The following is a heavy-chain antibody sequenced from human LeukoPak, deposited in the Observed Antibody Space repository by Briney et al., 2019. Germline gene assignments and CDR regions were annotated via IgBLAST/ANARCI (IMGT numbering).Heavy chain of an antibody. CDR1: GFTFSSYA. Sequence: GGSLRLSCAASGFTFSSYAMSWVRQAPGKGLEWVSTISGSGGSTYYADSVKGRFTISRDNSKNTVFLQMNSLRVEDTALYYRTRGQSYCGADCYSDWGQGTLVTVSS. CDR3: TRGQSYCGADCYSD. CDR2: ISGSGGST. D-gene: IGHD2-21*02. J-gene: IGHJ4*02. V-gene: IGHV3-23*01.